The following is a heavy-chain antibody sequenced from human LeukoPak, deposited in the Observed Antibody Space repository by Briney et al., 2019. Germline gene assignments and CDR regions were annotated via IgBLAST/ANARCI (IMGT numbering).Heavy chain of an antibody. Sequence: GRSLRLSCAASGFTFSTYSMHWVRQAPGKGLQWVAVISYDGSDEYYADSVKGRFTISRDNSKSTVYLQMSTLTAEDTAVYYCARPNYGSHWGYFDYWGQGTLVTVSS. D-gene: IGHD4-17*01. CDR1: GFTFSTYS. CDR3: ARPNYGSHWGYFDY. CDR2: ISYDGSDE. V-gene: IGHV3-30*04. J-gene: IGHJ4*02.